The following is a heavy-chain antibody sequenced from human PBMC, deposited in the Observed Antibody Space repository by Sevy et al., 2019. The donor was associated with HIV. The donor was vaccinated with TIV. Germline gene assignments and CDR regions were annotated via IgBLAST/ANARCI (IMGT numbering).Heavy chain of an antibody. D-gene: IGHD5-12*01. CDR3: AKDIIRDGYNYWYFHH. Sequence: GGALRLSCAASGFTFSNYGMHWVRQAPGKGLEWVAVISYDGNNKYYADSVKGRFTMSRDNAKNTLYLQMNSLRAEDTAVYYCAKDIIRDGYNYWYFHHWGQGTLVTVSS. CDR1: GFTFSNYG. V-gene: IGHV3-30*18. J-gene: IGHJ1*01. CDR2: ISYDGNNK.